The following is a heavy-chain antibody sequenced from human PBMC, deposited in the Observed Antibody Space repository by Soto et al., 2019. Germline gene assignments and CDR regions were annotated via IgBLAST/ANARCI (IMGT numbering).Heavy chain of an antibody. J-gene: IGHJ2*01. CDR2: ISFRVTT. V-gene: IGHV4-39*01. CDR3: ATSSVSRLLNPGYFDL. CDR1: GGSISSSDYY. D-gene: IGHD6-6*01. Sequence: QVHLQESGPGLVKPSETLSLTCTVSGGSISSSDYYWGWVRQPPGKGLEWIGSISFRVTTYYNPSLKTRLTLSIDTSHNQFSASLGSVIAAHTAVYYWATSSVSRLLNPGYFDLRGRGALVTVSS.